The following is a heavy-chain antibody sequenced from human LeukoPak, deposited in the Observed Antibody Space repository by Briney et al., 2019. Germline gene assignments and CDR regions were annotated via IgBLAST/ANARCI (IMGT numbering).Heavy chain of an antibody. V-gene: IGHV3-23*01. J-gene: IGHJ4*02. CDR2: ISGSAGST. CDR1: GFIVSDHY. D-gene: IGHD3-3*01. Sequence: GGSLRLSCAASGFIVSDHYMGWVRQAPGKGLEWVSTISGSAGSTYYADSVKGRFTISRGNSKNALYLQMNSLRAEDTAVYFCARTNYDFWSGYSYYFDYWGQGTLVTVSS. CDR3: ARTNYDFWSGYSYYFDY.